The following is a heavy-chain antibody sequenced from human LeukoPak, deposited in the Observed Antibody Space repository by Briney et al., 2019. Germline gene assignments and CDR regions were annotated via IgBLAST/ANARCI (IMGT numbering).Heavy chain of an antibody. V-gene: IGHV1-69*06. CDR1: GGTFSSYA. CDR2: IIPIFGTA. J-gene: IGHJ4*02. Sequence: GASVKVSCKASGGTFSSYAISWVRQAPGQGLEWMGGIIPIFGTANYAQKFQGRVTITADKSTSTAYMELSSLRSEDTAVYYCARGVWDILTGGWFDYWGQGTLVTVSS. D-gene: IGHD3-9*01. CDR3: ARGVWDILTGGWFDY.